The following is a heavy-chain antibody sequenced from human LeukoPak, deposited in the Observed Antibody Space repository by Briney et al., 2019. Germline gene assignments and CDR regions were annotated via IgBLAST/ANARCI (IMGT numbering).Heavy chain of an antibody. V-gene: IGHV3-23*01. J-gene: IGHJ4*02. CDR3: AKGWGPLSIAVACTGFDY. Sequence: PGGSLRLSCAASGFTFSSYAMSWVRQAPGKGLEWVSAISGSGGSTYYADSVKGRFTISRDNSKNTLYLQMNSLRAEDTAVYYCAKGWGPLSIAVACTGFDYWGQGTLVTVSS. CDR1: GFTFSSYA. CDR2: ISGSGGST. D-gene: IGHD6-19*01.